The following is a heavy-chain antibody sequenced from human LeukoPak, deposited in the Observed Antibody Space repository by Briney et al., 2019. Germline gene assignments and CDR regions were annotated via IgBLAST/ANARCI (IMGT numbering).Heavy chain of an antibody. Sequence: SETLSLTCTVSGGSVNGVSYYWNWIRQPPGKGLEWIGYIYYSGSTNYNPSLKSRVTISVDTSKNQFSLKLSSVTAADTAVYYCARAAYSGSYHSDYWGQGTLVTVSS. CDR2: IYYSGST. CDR3: ARAAYSGSYHSDY. V-gene: IGHV4-61*01. J-gene: IGHJ4*02. D-gene: IGHD1-26*01. CDR1: GGSVNGVSYY.